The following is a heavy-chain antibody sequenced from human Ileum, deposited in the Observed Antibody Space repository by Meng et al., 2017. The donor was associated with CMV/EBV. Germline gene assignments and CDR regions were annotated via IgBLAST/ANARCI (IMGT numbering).Heavy chain of an antibody. D-gene: IGHD3/OR15-3a*01. CDR3: ARNPRRNDVFHFDS. V-gene: IGHV4-38-2*02. CDR1: GYSISSGHY. Sequence: SETLSLTCTVSGYSISSGHYWGWIRQPPGKGLEWIASIHYSLGAFYNPSLRSRVTISLDMSKTQFSLKLTSLSAADTAVYYCARNPRRNDVFHFDSWGQGTLVTVSS. J-gene: IGHJ4*02. CDR2: IHYSLGA.